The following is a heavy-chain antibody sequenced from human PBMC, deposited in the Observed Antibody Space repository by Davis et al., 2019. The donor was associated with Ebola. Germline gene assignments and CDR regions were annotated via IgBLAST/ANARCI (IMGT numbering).Heavy chain of an antibody. V-gene: IGHV3-23*01. CDR2: IGSSGGST. CDR1: GFTFSNYS. J-gene: IGHJ4*02. Sequence: GESLKISCAASGFTFSNYSMTWVRQAPGKGLEWVSTIGSSGGSTFYPDSVKGRFTISRDNSKNTLYLQMNSLRAEDTAVYYCAKRGIRFLDYWGQGTPVTVSS. CDR3: AKRGIRFLDY. D-gene: IGHD3-3*01.